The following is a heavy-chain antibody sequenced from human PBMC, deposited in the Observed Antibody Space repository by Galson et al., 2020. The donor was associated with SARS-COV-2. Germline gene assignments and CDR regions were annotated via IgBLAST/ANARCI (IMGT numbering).Heavy chain of an antibody. CDR1: GFSLSTSVLG. Sequence: SGPTLVKPTQTLTLTCTFSGFSLSTSVLGVGWIRQPPGKALEWLGVIYWDDDKRYSPSLKNMLTITKDTSKNKVIFTMTNIDPADTATYYCARTKALTSGAKFDYWGPGTPVTVSS. V-gene: IGHV2-5*02. J-gene: IGHJ4*02. CDR2: IYWDDDK. D-gene: IGHD1-26*01. CDR3: ARTKALTSGAKFDY.